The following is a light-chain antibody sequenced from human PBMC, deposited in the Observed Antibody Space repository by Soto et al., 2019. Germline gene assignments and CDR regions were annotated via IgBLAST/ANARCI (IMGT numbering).Light chain of an antibody. V-gene: IGKV1-39*01. J-gene: IGKJ2*01. Sequence: IHMTQSPSSLSASVGDRVTITCRASQRITTYLNWYQQQPGKAPKLLISTAATLQRGVPSRFSGSGSGTDFTLTITTLQPQDFATYFCQQTYSSPYTFGQGTKLEIK. CDR3: QQTYSSPYT. CDR2: TAA. CDR1: QRITTY.